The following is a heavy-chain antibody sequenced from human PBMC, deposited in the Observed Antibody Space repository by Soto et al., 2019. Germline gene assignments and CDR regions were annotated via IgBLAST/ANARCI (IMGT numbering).Heavy chain of an antibody. CDR1: GYSFRSHA. CDR3: ARGGALSTSWYWGDGLDS. V-gene: IGHV1-69*06. Sequence: QVQLEQSGSEVQKSGSSVKVSCKASGYSFRSHAITWVRQAPGQGLEWMGGIIPVFGTPTYAQKFQGRLTSSADKSTNTSSLELRSLRSEDTAVYYCARGGALSTSWYWGDGLDSWGQGTHVTVSS. D-gene: IGHD6-13*01. J-gene: IGHJ4*02. CDR2: IIPVFGTP.